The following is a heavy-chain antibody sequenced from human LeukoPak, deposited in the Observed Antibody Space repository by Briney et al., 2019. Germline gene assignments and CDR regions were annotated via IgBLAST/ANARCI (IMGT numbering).Heavy chain of an antibody. CDR3: ARPRDGSGSYTDY. CDR1: GFTVSSNY. Sequence: GGSLRLSCAASGFTVSSNYMSWVRRAPGKGLEWVSVIYSGGSTYYADSVKGRFTISRDNSKNTLYLQMNSLRAEDTAVYYCARPRDGSGSYTDYWGQGTLVTVSS. CDR2: IYSGGST. V-gene: IGHV3-53*01. J-gene: IGHJ4*02. D-gene: IGHD3-10*01.